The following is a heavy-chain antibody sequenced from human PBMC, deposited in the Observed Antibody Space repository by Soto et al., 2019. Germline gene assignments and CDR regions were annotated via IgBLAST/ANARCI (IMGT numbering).Heavy chain of an antibody. D-gene: IGHD6-6*01. V-gene: IGHV1-69*13. CDR1: GGTFSSYA. CDR3: AYSSSSGPRIGGDY. CDR2: IIPIFGTA. J-gene: IGHJ4*02. Sequence: SVKVSCKASGGTFSSYAISWVRQAPGQGLEWMGGIIPIFGTANYAQKFQGRVTITADESTSTAYMELSSLRSEDTAVYYCAYSSSSGPRIGGDYWGQGTLVTVSS.